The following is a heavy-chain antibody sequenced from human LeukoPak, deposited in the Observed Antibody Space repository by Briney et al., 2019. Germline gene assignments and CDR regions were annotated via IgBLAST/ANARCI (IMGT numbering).Heavy chain of an antibody. J-gene: IGHJ4*02. D-gene: IGHD6-19*01. V-gene: IGHV4-31*03. Sequence: SQTLSLTCTVSGDSIRSGGYYWNWIRQAPGKGLEWLGYIYSGGNTYYNPSLKSRGGISLDKSKRQFSLRLSSVTAADTAMYFCSRGAVAGLFDYWGQGILVTVSS. CDR2: IYSGGNT. CDR1: GDSIRSGGYY. CDR3: SRGAVAGLFDY.